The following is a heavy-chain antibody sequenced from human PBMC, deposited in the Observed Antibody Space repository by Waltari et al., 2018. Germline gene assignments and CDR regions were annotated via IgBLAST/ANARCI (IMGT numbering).Heavy chain of an antibody. CDR1: GYPFNNYG. CDR3: AKAGGIYNYPLDP. D-gene: IGHD1-26*01. Sequence: QVEESGGGVVQPGGSLRRSCVASGYPFNNYGMHWVRQAPGKGLEWLAVISSDGSGKYYADSVNGRFTMSRDNSKNMVYLQMNSLRPEDTAVYYCAKAGGIYNYPLDPWGQGTLVTVSS. CDR2: ISSDGSGK. J-gene: IGHJ5*02. V-gene: IGHV3-30*18.